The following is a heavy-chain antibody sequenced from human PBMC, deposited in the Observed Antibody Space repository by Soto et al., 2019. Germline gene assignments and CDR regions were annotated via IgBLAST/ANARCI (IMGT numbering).Heavy chain of an antibody. V-gene: IGHV3-23*01. J-gene: IGHJ3*02. D-gene: IGHD6-13*01. CDR3: AKIPHSSWYLDAFDI. CDR1: GFTFSSYA. CDR2: ISGSGGST. Sequence: EVQLLESGGGLVQPGGSLRLSCAASGFTFSSYAMSWVRQAPGKGLEWVSAISGSGGSTYYADSVKGRFTISRDNYKTPLYLQMNSLRAEDTAVYYAAKIPHSSWYLDAFDIWGQGTMVTVSS.